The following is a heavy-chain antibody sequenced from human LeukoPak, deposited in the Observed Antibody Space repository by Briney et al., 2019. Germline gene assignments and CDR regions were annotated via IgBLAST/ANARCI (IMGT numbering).Heavy chain of an antibody. CDR1: GYTFTGYY. Sequence: WASVKVSCKASGYTFTGYYMHWVRQAPGQGLEWMGWINPNSGGTNYAQKFQGWVTMTRDTSISTAYMELSRLRSDDTAVYYCARAGSITVVRGVSYGMDVWGQGTTVTVSS. V-gene: IGHV1-2*04. D-gene: IGHD3-10*01. CDR3: ARAGSITVVRGVSYGMDV. CDR2: INPNSGGT. J-gene: IGHJ6*02.